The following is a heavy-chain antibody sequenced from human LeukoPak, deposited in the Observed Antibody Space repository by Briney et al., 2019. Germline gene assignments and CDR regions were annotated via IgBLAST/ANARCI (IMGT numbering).Heavy chain of an antibody. CDR2: IYYSGST. CDR3: ARVQLYYGSGGAIYYYYYMDV. J-gene: IGHJ6*03. V-gene: IGHV4-39*01. D-gene: IGHD3-10*01. CDR1: GGSISSSSYY. Sequence: SETLSLTCTVSGGSISSSSYYWGWIRQPPGKGLEWIGSIYYSGSTYYNPSLKSRVTISVDTSKNQFSLKLSSVTAADTAVYYCARVQLYYGSGGAIYYYYYMDVWGKGTTVTISS.